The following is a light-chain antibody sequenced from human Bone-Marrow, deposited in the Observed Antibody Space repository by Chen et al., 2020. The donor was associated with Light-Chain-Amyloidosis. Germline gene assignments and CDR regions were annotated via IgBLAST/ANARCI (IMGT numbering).Light chain of an antibody. Sequence: QSVLTQPPSASGTPGQRVTISGSGGASNIGTNSAHWYQHSPGTAPRLLIYGNDQSPAGVPGRFSGSKAGTSASLAIGGLRPEDEGHYYCSAWDDRLNGVVFGGGTRLTVL. J-gene: IGLJ2*01. CDR1: ASNIGTNS. CDR3: SAWDDRLNGVV. CDR2: GND. V-gene: IGLV1-44*01.